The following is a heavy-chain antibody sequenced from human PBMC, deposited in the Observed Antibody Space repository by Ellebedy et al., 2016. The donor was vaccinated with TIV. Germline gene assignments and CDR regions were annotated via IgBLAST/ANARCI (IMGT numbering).Heavy chain of an antibody. CDR2: MNPNSGNA. CDR3: ARPMATVTPRGFFDY. Sequence: ASVKVSCKASGYTFTNYGINWVRQATGQGLEWMGWMNPNSGNAGYAQKFQGRVTMTRNTSISTAYTELSSLRSEDTAVYYCARPMATVTPRGFFDYWGQGSLVTVSS. D-gene: IGHD4-17*01. J-gene: IGHJ4*02. CDR1: GYTFTNYG. V-gene: IGHV1-8*02.